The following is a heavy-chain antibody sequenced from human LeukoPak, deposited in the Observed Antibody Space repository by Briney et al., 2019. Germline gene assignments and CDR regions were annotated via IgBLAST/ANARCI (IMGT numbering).Heavy chain of an antibody. CDR2: INWNGGGT. Sequence: GGSLRLSCAASGFTFSSYWMSWVRQAPGKGLEWVSGINWNGGGTGYADSVKGRFTISRDNAKNSLYLQMNSLRAEDTAVYYCASGYYDSSGYSRDAFDIWGQGTMVTVSS. CDR3: ASGYYDSSGYSRDAFDI. V-gene: IGHV3-20*04. CDR1: GFTFSSYW. J-gene: IGHJ3*02. D-gene: IGHD3-22*01.